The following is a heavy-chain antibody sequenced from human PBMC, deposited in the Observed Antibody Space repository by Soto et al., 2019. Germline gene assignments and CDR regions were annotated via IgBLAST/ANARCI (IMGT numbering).Heavy chain of an antibody. Sequence: QVQLQESGPGLVKPSQTLSLTCTVSGGSISSGGYYWSWIRQHPGKGLEWIGYIYYSGSTYYNPSLKSRVTISVGTSKNQFSLKLSAVTAADTGVYYCAREEQRGDTMVRGVRGVWFDPWGQGTLVTVSS. CDR1: GGSISSGGYY. CDR2: IYYSGST. V-gene: IGHV4-31*03. D-gene: IGHD3-10*01. CDR3: AREEQRGDTMVRGVRGVWFDP. J-gene: IGHJ5*02.